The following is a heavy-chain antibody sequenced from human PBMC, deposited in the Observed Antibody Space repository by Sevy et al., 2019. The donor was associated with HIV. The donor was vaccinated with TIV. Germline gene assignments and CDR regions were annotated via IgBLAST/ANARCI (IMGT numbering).Heavy chain of an antibody. CDR3: TTDVSSGYYYGYYYYGMDV. J-gene: IGHJ6*02. D-gene: IGHD3-22*01. Sequence: GGSLRLSFAASGFTFSNAWMSWVRQAPGKGLEWVGRIKSKTDGGTTDYAAPVKGRFTISRDDSKNTLYLKMNSLKTEDTAVYYCTTDVSSGYYYGYYYYGMDVWGQGTTVTVSS. CDR2: IKSKTDGGTT. V-gene: IGHV3-15*01. CDR1: GFTFSNAW.